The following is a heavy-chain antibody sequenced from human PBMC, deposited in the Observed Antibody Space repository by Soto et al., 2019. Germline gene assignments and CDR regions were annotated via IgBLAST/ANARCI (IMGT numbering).Heavy chain of an antibody. CDR2: IYWDDDK. J-gene: IGHJ4*02. CDR3: AHRVLRTVFGLVTTTAIDFDF. CDR1: GFSLTTSGVG. Sequence: QITLNESGPTVVRPTETLTLTCRFSGFSLTTSGVGVGWIRQSPGKAPEWLALIYWDDDKRYSASLKSRLTITKATSKDQVVLTVSVLDPTDTATYYGAHRVLRTVFGLVTTTAIDFDFWGQGTPVAVSS. D-gene: IGHD3-3*01. V-gene: IGHV2-5*02.